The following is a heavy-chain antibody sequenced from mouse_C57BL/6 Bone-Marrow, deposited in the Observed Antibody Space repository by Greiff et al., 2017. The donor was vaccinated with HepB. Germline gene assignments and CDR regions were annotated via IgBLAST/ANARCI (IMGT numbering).Heavy chain of an antibody. CDR1: GYTFTSYW. CDR3: AIRGYYYYAMDY. D-gene: IGHD3-1*01. CDR2: INPRNGGT. Sequence: QVQLQQPGTELVKPGASVKLSCKASGYTFTSYWMHWVKQRPGQGLEWIGNINPRNGGTNYNEKFKSKATLTVDKSSSTAYMQLSSLTSEDSSVYYCAIRGYYYYAMDYWGQGTSVTVSS. J-gene: IGHJ4*01. V-gene: IGHV1-53*01.